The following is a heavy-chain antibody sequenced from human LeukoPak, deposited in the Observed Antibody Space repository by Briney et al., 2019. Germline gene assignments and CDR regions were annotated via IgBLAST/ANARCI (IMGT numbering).Heavy chain of an antibody. V-gene: IGHV3-21*01. CDR1: GFTFSSYS. CDR3: ARDGRDYRYYGMDV. Sequence: GGSLRLSCAASGFTFSSYSMNWVRQAPGKGLEWVSSISSSSSYIYYADSVKGRFTISRDSAKNSLYLQMNSLRAEDTAVYYCARDGRDYRYYGMDVWGQGTTVTVSS. J-gene: IGHJ6*02. D-gene: IGHD1-1*01. CDR2: ISSSSSYI.